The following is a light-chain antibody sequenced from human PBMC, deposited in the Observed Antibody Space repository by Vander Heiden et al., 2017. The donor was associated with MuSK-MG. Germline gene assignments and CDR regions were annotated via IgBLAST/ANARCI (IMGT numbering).Light chain of an antibody. V-gene: IGKV1-9*01. CDR2: EIS. CDR3: QQLQSYPWT. J-gene: IGKJ3*01. Sequence: DIQLTQSPSFLSASVGDTVTITCRASQDIRSSLAWYQQKPGNAPKLLIYEISTLDRGVPSRFSGSGSGTEFTLTIDSLRPEDFATYYCQQLQSYPWTFGRGTKVDV. CDR1: QDIRSS.